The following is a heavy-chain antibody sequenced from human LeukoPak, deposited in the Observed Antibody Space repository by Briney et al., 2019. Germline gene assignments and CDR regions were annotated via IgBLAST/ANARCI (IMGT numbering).Heavy chain of an antibody. D-gene: IGHD5-18*01. V-gene: IGHV3-7*01. CDR1: GFIFSSYW. J-gene: IGHJ4*02. CDR2: IKEDGSEK. Sequence: HTGGSLRLSCAASGFIFSSYWMAWVRQAPGKGLEWVANIKEDGSEKNYVDSVKGRFTISRDNAKNSLYLQMNSLRAEDTAVYYCARDAGYGYDRCDYWGQGTQVTVSS. CDR3: ARDAGYGYDRCDY.